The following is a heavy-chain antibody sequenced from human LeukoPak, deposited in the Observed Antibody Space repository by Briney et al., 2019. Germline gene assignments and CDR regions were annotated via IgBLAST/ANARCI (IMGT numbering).Heavy chain of an antibody. J-gene: IGHJ4*02. D-gene: IGHD3-22*01. CDR2: IIPIFGTA. CDR1: GGTFSSYA. Sequence: SVKVSCKASGGTFSSYAISWVRQAPGQGLEWMGRIIPIFGTANYAQKFQGRVTITTDESTSTAYMELSSLRSEDAAVYYCATYDSSGYYYGPFDYWGQGTLVTVSS. CDR3: ATYDSSGYYYGPFDY. V-gene: IGHV1-69*05.